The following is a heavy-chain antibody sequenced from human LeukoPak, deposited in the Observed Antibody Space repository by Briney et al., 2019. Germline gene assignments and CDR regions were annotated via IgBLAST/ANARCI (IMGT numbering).Heavy chain of an antibody. Sequence: GGSLRLSCAASGFTVSSNYMSWVRQAPGKGLEWVSVIYSGGSTYCADSVKGRFTISRDNSKNTLYLQMNSLRAEDTAVYYCARDSSGWWNYFDYWGQGTLVTVSS. CDR2: IYSGGST. D-gene: IGHD6-19*01. CDR3: ARDSSGWWNYFDY. CDR1: GFTVSSNY. V-gene: IGHV3-53*01. J-gene: IGHJ4*02.